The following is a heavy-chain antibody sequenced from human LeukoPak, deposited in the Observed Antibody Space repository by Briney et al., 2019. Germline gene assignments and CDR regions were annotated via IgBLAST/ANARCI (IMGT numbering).Heavy chain of an antibody. CDR1: GFTVSINY. J-gene: IGHJ4*02. CDR3: ARGETSSYDY. CDR2: IYSGGNT. D-gene: IGHD2-2*01. V-gene: IGHV3-53*01. Sequence: PGGSLRLSRAASGFTVSINYMSWVRQAPGKGLEWVSVIYSGGNTYYADSVKGRFTISRDNSKNTVYLQMNSLRAEDTAVYYCARGETSSYDYWGQGTLVTVSS.